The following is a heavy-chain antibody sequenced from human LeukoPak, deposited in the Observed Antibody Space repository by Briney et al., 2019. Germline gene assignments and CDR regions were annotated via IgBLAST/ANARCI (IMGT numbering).Heavy chain of an antibody. CDR2: IRYDGSNK. D-gene: IGHD4-17*01. CDR1: GFTFSTYG. CDR3: AKRMGPMVTTGDRPLDY. V-gene: IGHV3-30*02. J-gene: IGHJ4*02. Sequence: GGPLRLSCAASGFTFSTYGMHWVRQAPGKGLDGVAFIRYDGSNKYYADSVKGRFTISRDNSKKTLYLQMNSLTTEDTDVYYCAKRMGPMVTTGDRPLDYWGQGTLVTVSS.